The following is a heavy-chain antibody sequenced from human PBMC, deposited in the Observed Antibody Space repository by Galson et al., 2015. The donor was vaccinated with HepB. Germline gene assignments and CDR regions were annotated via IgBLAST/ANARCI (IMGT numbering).Heavy chain of an antibody. J-gene: IGHJ2*01. CDR2: IIPIFGTA. Sequence: SVKVSCKASGGTFSSYAISWVRQAPGQGLEWMGGIIPIFGTANYAQKFQGRVTITADESTSTAYMELSSLRSEDTAVYYCARPRTTVTRNWYFDLWGRGTLVTVSS. CDR1: GGTFSSYA. V-gene: IGHV1-69*13. D-gene: IGHD4-17*01. CDR3: ARPRTTVTRNWYFDL.